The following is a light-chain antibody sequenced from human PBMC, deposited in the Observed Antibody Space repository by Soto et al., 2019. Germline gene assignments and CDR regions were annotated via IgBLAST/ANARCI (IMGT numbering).Light chain of an antibody. CDR2: GTS. J-gene: IGKJ1*01. CDR3: QQYGSSSWT. Sequence: EIVLTQSPGTLSLSPGERATLSCRASQSVSSSYLAWYQQKPGQAPRLLIYGTSSRATAIPDRFIGSGSGTDFTLTISRLEPEDFAAYYCQQYGSSSWTFGQGTKVEIK. V-gene: IGKV3-20*01. CDR1: QSVSSSY.